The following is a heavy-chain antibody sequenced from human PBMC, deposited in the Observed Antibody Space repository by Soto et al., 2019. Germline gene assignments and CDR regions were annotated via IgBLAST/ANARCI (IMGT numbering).Heavy chain of an antibody. CDR2: IYPGDSDV. J-gene: IGHJ4*02. CDR3: ARTEYGSGTFAS. V-gene: IGHV5-51*03. Sequence: EVQLVQSGAEVKKPKESLKISCKGSGYNFSGYWINWVREMPGKGLEWMGTIYPGDSDVRYSPSFQGQVTISVDKSMSIVYLQWSSLQASDTAIYYCARTEYGSGTFASWGQGTLVTVSS. D-gene: IGHD3-10*01. CDR1: GYNFSGYW.